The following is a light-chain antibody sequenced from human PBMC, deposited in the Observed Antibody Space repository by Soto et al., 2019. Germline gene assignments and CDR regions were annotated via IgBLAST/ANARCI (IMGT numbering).Light chain of an antibody. CDR2: GPS. V-gene: IGKV3-15*01. CDR1: QSVSGD. J-gene: IGKJ5*01. CDR3: QQYKSWPIT. Sequence: EIVMMQSPATLSLSPGERATLSCRASQSVSGDLAWYQQKPGQAPRLLIYGPSTRATGIPARFSGSGSATEFTLTISGLPSEYFAIYFCQQYKSWPITFGQGTRLEIK.